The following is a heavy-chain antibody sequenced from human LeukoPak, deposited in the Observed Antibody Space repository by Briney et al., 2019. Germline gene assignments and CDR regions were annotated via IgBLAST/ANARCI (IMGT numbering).Heavy chain of an antibody. Sequence: ASVKVSCKASGYTFTSYDINWVRQATGQGLEWMGWMNPNSGNTGYAQKFQGRVTMTRNTSISTAYMELSSLRSEDTAVYYCARSVVPAASEGLNWFDPWGRGTLVTVSS. J-gene: IGHJ5*02. CDR1: GYTFTSYD. V-gene: IGHV1-8*01. D-gene: IGHD2-2*01. CDR3: ARSVVPAASEGLNWFDP. CDR2: MNPNSGNT.